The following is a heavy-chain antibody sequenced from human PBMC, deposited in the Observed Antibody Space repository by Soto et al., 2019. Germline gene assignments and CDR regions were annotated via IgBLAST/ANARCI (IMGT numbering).Heavy chain of an antibody. CDR1: GGTFSSYT. CDR2: IIPILGIA. D-gene: IGHD3-22*01. Sequence: QVQLVQSGAEVKKPGSSVKVSCKASGGTFSSYTISWVRQAPGQGLEWMGRIIPILGIANYAQKFQGRVMITAEKSTSTAYMELSSLRSEDTALYYCARSISSGSYPFDYGGQGTLVTVSS. CDR3: ARSISSGSYPFDY. J-gene: IGHJ4*02. V-gene: IGHV1-69*02.